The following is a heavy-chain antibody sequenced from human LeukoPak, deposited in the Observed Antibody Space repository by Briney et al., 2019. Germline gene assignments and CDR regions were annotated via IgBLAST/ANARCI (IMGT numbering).Heavy chain of an antibody. J-gene: IGHJ4*02. Sequence: PGGSLRLSCAASGFTFSSYWMSWVRQAPGKGLEWVDNIKQDGSEKYYVDSVKGRFTISRDNAKSSLYLQMNSLRAEDTAVYYCARGSSWPRGYFDYWGQGTLVTVSS. CDR3: ARGSSWPRGYFDY. CDR1: GFTFSSYW. D-gene: IGHD6-13*01. CDR2: IKQDGSEK. V-gene: IGHV3-7*01.